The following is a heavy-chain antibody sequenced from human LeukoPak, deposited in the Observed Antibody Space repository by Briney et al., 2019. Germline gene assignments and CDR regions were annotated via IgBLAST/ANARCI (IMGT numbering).Heavy chain of an antibody. CDR3: ARGRLGGEHAAFDI. D-gene: IGHD1/OR15-1a*01. CDR1: GYTFTSYG. J-gene: IGHJ3*02. Sequence: ASVKVSCKAAGYTFTSYGISWVRQAPGQGLEWMGWISPYNGNTNYAQKLQGRVTMTTETSTSTAYMELRSLRSEDTAVYYCARGRLGGEHAAFDIWGQGTMVTVSS. CDR2: ISPYNGNT. V-gene: IGHV1-18*01.